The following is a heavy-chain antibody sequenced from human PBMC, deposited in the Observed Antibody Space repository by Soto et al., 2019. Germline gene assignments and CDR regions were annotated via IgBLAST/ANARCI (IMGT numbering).Heavy chain of an antibody. V-gene: IGHV3-21*02. CDR1: GFTFNRYS. Sequence: EVQLVESGGGLVKPRGSLRLSCAASGFTFNRYSMNWVRQAPGKGLEWVSSVTSSSSSMLYADSVKGRFTISRDDAKDSLFLQMNSLRADDTAVYYCAREADFASSGYVLDYWGQGTLVTVSS. CDR2: VTSSSSSM. J-gene: IGHJ4*02. CDR3: AREADFASSGYVLDY. D-gene: IGHD3-22*01.